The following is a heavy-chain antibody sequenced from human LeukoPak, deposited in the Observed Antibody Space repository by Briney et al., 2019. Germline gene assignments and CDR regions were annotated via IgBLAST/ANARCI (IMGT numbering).Heavy chain of an antibody. CDR2: IYPRDGST. J-gene: IGHJ4*02. CDR1: GYSFTSNY. V-gene: IGHV1-46*01. Sequence: ASVKVSCKASGYSFTSNYIHWVRQVPGQGLEWMGMIYPRDGSTSYAQKFQGRVTVTRDTSTSTVHMELSGLRSEDTAVYYCAREQEAFDYWGQGTLVTVSS. CDR3: AREQEAFDY.